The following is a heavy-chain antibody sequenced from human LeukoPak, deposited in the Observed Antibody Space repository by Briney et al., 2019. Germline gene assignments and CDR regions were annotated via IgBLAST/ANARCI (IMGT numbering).Heavy chain of an antibody. V-gene: IGHV4-34*01. Sequence: TSETLSLTCAVYGGSFSGYYWSWIRQLPGKGLERIGEINHSGSTNYNPSLKSRVTISVDTSKNQFSLKLSSVTAADTAVYYCARDDCSGGSCYVAYWGQGTLVTVSS. J-gene: IGHJ4*02. CDR1: GGSFSGYY. D-gene: IGHD2-15*01. CDR3: ARDDCSGGSCYVAY. CDR2: INHSGST.